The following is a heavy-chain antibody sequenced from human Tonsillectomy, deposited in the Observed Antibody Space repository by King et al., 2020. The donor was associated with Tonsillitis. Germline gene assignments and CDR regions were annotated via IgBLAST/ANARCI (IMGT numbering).Heavy chain of an antibody. V-gene: IGHV4-31*03. Sequence: QMQLQESGPGLVKPSQTLSLTCTVSGGSISSGGYYWIWIRQHPGKGLEWIGYIYYSGSTYYNPSLKSRFTISVDKSKNQFSLKLSSVTAADTAVYYCARDFKHSSYDYWGQGTLVTVSS. J-gene: IGHJ4*02. D-gene: IGHD6-6*01. CDR3: ARDFKHSSYDY. CDR2: IYYSGST. CDR1: GGSISSGGYY.